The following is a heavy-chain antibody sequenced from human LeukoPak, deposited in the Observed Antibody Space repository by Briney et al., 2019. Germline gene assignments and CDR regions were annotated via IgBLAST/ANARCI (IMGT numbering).Heavy chain of an antibody. CDR3: ARDAGERCSGCSGVIDY. V-gene: IGHV4-39*07. D-gene: IGHD6-19*01. CDR2: IYYRGST. CDR1: GFTVSSNY. J-gene: IGHJ4*02. Sequence: GSLRLSCAASGFTVSSNYMSWVRQAPGKGLEWIGSIYYRGSTYYNPSLKSRVTISVDTSKNQFSLKLSSVTAADTAVYYCARDAGERCSGCSGVIDYWGQGTLVAVSS.